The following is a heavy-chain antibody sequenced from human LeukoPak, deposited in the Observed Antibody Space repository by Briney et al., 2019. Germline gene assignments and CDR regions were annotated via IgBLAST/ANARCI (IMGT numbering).Heavy chain of an antibody. V-gene: IGHV3-30*04. D-gene: IGHD6-13*01. J-gene: IGHJ4*02. CDR2: ISYDGSNK. CDR3: ARDPGYSSSTPDY. CDR1: GFTFSSYA. Sequence: GRSLRLSCAASGFTFSSYAMHWVRQAPGKGLEWVTIISYDGSNKYYADSVKGRFTISRDNAKNSLYLQMNSLRAEDTAVYYCARDPGYSSSTPDYWGQGTLVTVSS.